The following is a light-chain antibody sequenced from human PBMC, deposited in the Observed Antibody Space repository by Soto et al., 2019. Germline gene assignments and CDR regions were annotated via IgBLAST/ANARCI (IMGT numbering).Light chain of an antibody. Sequence: QSALTQPASVSGSPGQSITISCTGTSSDVGGYNFVSWYQQHPGKAPKLMIYDVSNRPSGVSNRFSGSKSGNTASLTISGLQAEDEADYYWTSYTSTNTQLFGGGTKVTVL. CDR1: SSDVGGYNF. CDR3: TSYTSTNTQL. CDR2: DVS. V-gene: IGLV2-14*03. J-gene: IGLJ2*01.